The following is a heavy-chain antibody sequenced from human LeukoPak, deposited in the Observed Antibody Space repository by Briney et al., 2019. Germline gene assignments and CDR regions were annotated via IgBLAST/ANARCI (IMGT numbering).Heavy chain of an antibody. D-gene: IGHD4-17*01. CDR2: ISWDGGST. J-gene: IGHJ6*03. V-gene: IGHV3-43*01. Sequence: GGSLRLSCAASGFTFDDYTMHWVRQAPGKGLEWVSLISWDGGSTYYADSVKGRFTISRDNSKNSLYLQMNSLRTEDTALYYCAKGATVTTLYYYYYYMDVWGKGTTVTVSS. CDR1: GFTFDDYT. CDR3: AKGATVTTLYYYYYYMDV.